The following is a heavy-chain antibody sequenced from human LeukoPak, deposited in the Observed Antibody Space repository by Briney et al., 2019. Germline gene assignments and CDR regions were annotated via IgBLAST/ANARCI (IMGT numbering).Heavy chain of an antibody. Sequence: SQTLSLTRTVSGGSISSGVYYWSWIRQPPGKGLEWIGYIYYSGSTYYNPSLKSRVTISVDTSKNQFSLKLGSVTAADTAVYYCARGAVPAAISLWGQGTLVTVSS. D-gene: IGHD2-2*01. CDR3: ARGAVPAAISL. J-gene: IGHJ4*02. V-gene: IGHV4-30-4*01. CDR1: GGSISSGVYY. CDR2: IYYSGST.